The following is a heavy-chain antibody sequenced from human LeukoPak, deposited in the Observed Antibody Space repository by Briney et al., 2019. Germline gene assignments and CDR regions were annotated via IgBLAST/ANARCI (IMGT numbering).Heavy chain of an antibody. Sequence: GESLKISCKGSGYSFTCYWIGWVRQLPGKGLEWMGIIYPGDSDTRYSPSFQGQVTISADKSISTAYLQWSSLKASDTAMYYCARYFDWLSTKYYFDYCGQGTLVTVSS. CDR3: ARYFDWLSTKYYFDY. D-gene: IGHD3-9*01. CDR2: IYPGDSDT. CDR1: GYSFTCYW. V-gene: IGHV5-51*01. J-gene: IGHJ4*02.